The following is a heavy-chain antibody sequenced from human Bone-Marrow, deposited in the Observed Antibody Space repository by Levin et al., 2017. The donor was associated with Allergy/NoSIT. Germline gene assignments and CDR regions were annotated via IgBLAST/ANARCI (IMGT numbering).Heavy chain of an antibody. D-gene: IGHD6-13*01. Sequence: PGGSLRLSCAASGFTFSSYSMNWVRQAPGKGLEWVSYISSSSSTIYYADSVKGRFTISRDNAKNSLYLQMNSLRDEDTAVYYCARDPGSSSFIVRNFIPPPDYYYYYGMDVWGQGTTVTVSS. CDR2: ISSSSSTI. CDR1: GFTFSSYS. J-gene: IGHJ6*02. CDR3: ARDPGSSSFIVRNFIPPPDYYYYYGMDV. V-gene: IGHV3-48*02.